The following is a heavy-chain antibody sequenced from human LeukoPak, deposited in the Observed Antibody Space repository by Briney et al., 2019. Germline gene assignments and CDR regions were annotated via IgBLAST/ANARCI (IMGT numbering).Heavy chain of an antibody. CDR1: GLISSPHW. CDR2: IKSDGSNT. J-gene: IGHJ5*02. Sequence: PGGSLRLSCVASGLISSPHWMHWVRQAPGKGLEWVSRIKSDGSNTNYADSVKGRFTISRDKARNTVYLQMNILRAEDTAVYDYASSDWLDPWGQGTLVTVSS. CDR3: ASSDWLDP. V-gene: IGHV3-74*01.